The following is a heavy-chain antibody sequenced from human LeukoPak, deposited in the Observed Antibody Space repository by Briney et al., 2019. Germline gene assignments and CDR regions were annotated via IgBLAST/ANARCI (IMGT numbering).Heavy chain of an antibody. D-gene: IGHD3-3*01. CDR1: GYSISSGYY. Sequence: SETLSLTCAVSGYSISSGYYWGWIRQPPGKGLEWIGSIYHSGSTYYNPSLKSRVTISVDTSKNQFSLKLSSVTAADTAAYYCARHAHQYYDFWSGYYHYFDYWGQGTLVTVSS. V-gene: IGHV4-38-2*01. J-gene: IGHJ4*02. CDR2: IYHSGST. CDR3: ARHAHQYYDFWSGYYHYFDY.